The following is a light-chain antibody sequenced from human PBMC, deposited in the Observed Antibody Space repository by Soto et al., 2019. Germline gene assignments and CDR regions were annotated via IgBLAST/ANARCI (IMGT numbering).Light chain of an antibody. J-gene: IGKJ2*01. CDR3: QQYDSSPLYT. CDR2: GAS. V-gene: IGKV3-20*01. CDR1: QSVGSSH. Sequence: DIVLTQSPGTLSLSPGERATLSCRASQSVGSSHLAWYQQKPGQAPRLVIYGASNRATGIPDRFSGSGSGTDFTLTISRLEPEDFAVYYCQQYDSSPLYTFCQGTKLEIK.